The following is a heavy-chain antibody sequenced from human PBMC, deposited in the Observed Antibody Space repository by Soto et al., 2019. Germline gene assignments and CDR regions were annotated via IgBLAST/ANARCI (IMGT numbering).Heavy chain of an antibody. CDR1: GGSISSSNW. J-gene: IGHJ4*02. CDR2: IYHSGST. V-gene: IGHV4-4*02. Sequence: QVQLQESGPGLVKPSGTLSLTCAVSGGSISSSNWWSWVRQPPWKGLGWVGEIYHSGSTNYNPSLKSRGTISVDKPQNHFSLKLSTVTAADTAVYYCARVAAAGTSSRTPFDYWGQGTLVTVSS. CDR3: ARVAAAGTSSRTPFDY. D-gene: IGHD6-13*01.